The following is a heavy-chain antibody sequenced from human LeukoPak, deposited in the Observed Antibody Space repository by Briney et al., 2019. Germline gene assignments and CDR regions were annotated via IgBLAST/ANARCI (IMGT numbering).Heavy chain of an antibody. V-gene: IGHV4-61*05. Sequence: SETLSLTCTVSGGSISGSSYYWGWIRQPPGKGLEWIGYIYYSGSTNYNPSLKSRVTISVDKSKNQFSLKLSSVTAADTAVYYFARTRLSSSGIDPWGQGTLVTVSS. CDR2: IYYSGST. D-gene: IGHD6-13*01. CDR1: GGSISGSSYY. J-gene: IGHJ5*02. CDR3: ARTRLSSSGIDP.